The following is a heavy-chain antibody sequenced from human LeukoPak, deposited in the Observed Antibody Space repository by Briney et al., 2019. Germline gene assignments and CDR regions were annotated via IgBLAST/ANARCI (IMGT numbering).Heavy chain of an antibody. Sequence: ASETLSLTCTVSGGSISSYYWSWIRQPPGKGLEWIGEINHSGSTNYNPSLKSRVTISVDTSKNQFSLKLSSVTAADTAVYYCARLRRPRGGFDYWGQGTLVTVSS. J-gene: IGHJ4*02. V-gene: IGHV4-34*01. CDR1: GGSISSYY. CDR2: INHSGST. CDR3: ARLRRPRGGFDY. D-gene: IGHD3-16*01.